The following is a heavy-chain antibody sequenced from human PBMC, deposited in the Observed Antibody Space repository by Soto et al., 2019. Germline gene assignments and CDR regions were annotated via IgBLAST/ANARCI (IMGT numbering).Heavy chain of an antibody. V-gene: IGHV4-31*03. D-gene: IGHD3-10*01. CDR3: AASRGAMVRGYDAFDI. CDR1: GGSISSGGYY. Sequence: QVQLQESGPGLVKPSQTLSLTCTVSGGSISSGGYYWSWIRQHPGKGLEWIGYIYYSGSTYYNPSLKSRVTLSVDTSKNQFSLKLSSVTAADTAVYYCAASRGAMVRGYDAFDIWGQGTMVTVSS. CDR2: IYYSGST. J-gene: IGHJ3*02.